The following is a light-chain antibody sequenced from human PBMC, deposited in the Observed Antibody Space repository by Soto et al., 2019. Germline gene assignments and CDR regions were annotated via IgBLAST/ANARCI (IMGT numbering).Light chain of an antibody. CDR3: QQYNSYSGT. CDR1: QSIRSW. J-gene: IGKJ1*01. Sequence: DFPMTQSPSTLSASIGDRFPITCRASQSIRSWLAWYQQKPGKAPKLLIYDASSLESGVPSRFSGSGSGTEFTLTISSLQPDDFATYYCQQYNSYSGTFGQGTKVDIK. CDR2: DAS. V-gene: IGKV1-5*01.